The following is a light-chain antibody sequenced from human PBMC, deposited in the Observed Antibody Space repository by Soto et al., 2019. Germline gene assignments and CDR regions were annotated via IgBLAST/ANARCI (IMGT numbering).Light chain of an antibody. CDR2: EVS. J-gene: IGLJ3*02. CDR3: SSYTSSTSWV. CDR1: SSDVGRYNY. Sequence: QSALTQPASVSGSPGQSITISCTGTSSDVGRYNYVSWYQHHPGKAPKLMIYEVSNRPSGVSNRFSGSKSGNTASLTISGVQGEDEADYYCSSYTSSTSWVFGGGTKLTVL. V-gene: IGLV2-14*01.